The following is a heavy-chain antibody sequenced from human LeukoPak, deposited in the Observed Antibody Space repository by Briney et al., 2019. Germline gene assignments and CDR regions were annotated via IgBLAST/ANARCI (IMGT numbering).Heavy chain of an antibody. D-gene: IGHD5-18*01. CDR1: GGSISSGGYS. V-gene: IGHV4-30-2*01. Sequence: SQTLSLTCAVSGGSISSGGYSWSWIRQPPGKGLEWIGEINQSGSTNYNPSLKSRVTISVDTSKNQFSLKLSSVTAADTAVYYCARGYSYVFDWGQGTLVTVSS. CDR2: INQSGST. J-gene: IGHJ4*02. CDR3: ARGYSYVFD.